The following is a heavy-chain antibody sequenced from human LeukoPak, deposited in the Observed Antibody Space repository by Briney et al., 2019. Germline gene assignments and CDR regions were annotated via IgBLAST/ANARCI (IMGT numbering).Heavy chain of an antibody. J-gene: IGHJ5*02. CDR2: INPNSGGT. CDR1: GYTFTGYY. D-gene: IGHD3-9*01. V-gene: IGHV1-2*04. CDR3: ARGVLRYFDWLDV. Sequence: ASVKVSCKASGYTFTGYYMHWVRQAPGQGLEWMGWINPNSGGTNYAQKLQGWVTMTRDTSISTAYMELSRLRSDDTAVYYCARGVLRYFDWLDVWGQGTLVTVSS.